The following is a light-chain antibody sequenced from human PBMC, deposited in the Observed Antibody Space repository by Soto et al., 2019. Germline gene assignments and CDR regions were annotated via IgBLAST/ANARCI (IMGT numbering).Light chain of an antibody. CDR1: SSDVGSYNL. J-gene: IGLJ1*01. V-gene: IGLV2-23*02. CDR2: EVS. CDR3: CSYAGSSTLYV. Sequence: QSALTQPASVSGSPGQSITISWTGTSSDVGSYNLVSWYQQHPGKAPKLMIYEVSKRPSGVSNRFSGSKSGNTASLTISGLQAEDEADYYCCSYAGSSTLYVFGTGTKVTVL.